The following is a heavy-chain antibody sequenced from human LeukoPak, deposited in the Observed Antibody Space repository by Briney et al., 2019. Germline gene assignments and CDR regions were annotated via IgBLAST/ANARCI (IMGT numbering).Heavy chain of an antibody. J-gene: IGHJ6*03. Sequence: SETLSLTCAVYGGSFSGYYWSWIRQPPGKGLEWIGEINHSGSTNYNPSLKSRVTISVDTSKNQFSLKLSSVTAADTAVYYCAGTRRTRSNRYYYYYMDVWGKGTTVTISS. V-gene: IGHV4-34*01. CDR3: AGTRRTRSNRYYYYYMDV. CDR2: INHSGST. D-gene: IGHD1-14*01. CDR1: GGSFSGYY.